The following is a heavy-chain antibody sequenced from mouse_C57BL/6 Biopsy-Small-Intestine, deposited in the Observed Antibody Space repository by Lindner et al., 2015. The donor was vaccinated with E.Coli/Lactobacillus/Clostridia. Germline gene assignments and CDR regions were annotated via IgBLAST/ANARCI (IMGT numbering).Heavy chain of an antibody. D-gene: IGHD2-4*01. J-gene: IGHJ4*01. Sequence: VQLQESGPELVRPGASVKISCKAPGYTFTSHWMQWVRQRPGQGLEWIGEIFPGSGSSYYNEKFKDKATLTVDTSSSTAYMQLSSLTSEDSAVYFCARKRDYDGYYYAMDYWGQGTSVTVSS. CDR2: IFPGSGSS. CDR1: GYTFTSHW. V-gene: IGHV1-56*01. CDR3: ARKRDYDGYYYAMDY.